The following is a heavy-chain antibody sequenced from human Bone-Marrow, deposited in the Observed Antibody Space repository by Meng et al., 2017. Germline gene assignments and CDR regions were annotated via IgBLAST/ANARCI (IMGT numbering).Heavy chain of an antibody. CDR2: IIPIFGTA. Sequence: QVRLGKSWAEVKKPGSSVKVSCKASGGTFSSYAISWVRQAPGQGLEWMGGIIPIFGTANYAQKFQGRVTITADKSTSTAYMELSSLRSEDTAVYYCARVVGYSGSYELDPWGQGTLVTVSS. V-gene: IGHV1-69*06. CDR3: ARVVGYSGSYELDP. J-gene: IGHJ5*02. D-gene: IGHD1-26*01. CDR1: GGTFSSYA.